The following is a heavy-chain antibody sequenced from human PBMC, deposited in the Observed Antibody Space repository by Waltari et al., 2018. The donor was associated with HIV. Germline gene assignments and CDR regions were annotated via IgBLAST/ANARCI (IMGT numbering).Heavy chain of an antibody. J-gene: IGHJ4*02. CDR3: TRDGLYYDFWSGYPGY. D-gene: IGHD3-3*01. CDR1: GLNLGAYV. Sequence: EVQLVESGGGLVQPGLSLRLSCPASGLNLGAYVLSCVGQAPGKGLEWVGFIRSKAYGGTTEYAASVKGRFTISRDDSKSIAYLQMNSLKTEDTAVYYCTRDGLYYDFWSGYPGYWGQGTLVTVSS. CDR2: IRSKAYGGTT. V-gene: IGHV3-49*04.